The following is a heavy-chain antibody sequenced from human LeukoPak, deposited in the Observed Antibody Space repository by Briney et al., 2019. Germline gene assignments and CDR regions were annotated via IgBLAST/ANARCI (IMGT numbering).Heavy chain of an antibody. V-gene: IGHV3-23*01. CDR3: AKSTYEVSQVPAAGVTFDY. J-gene: IGHJ4*02. CDR2: ISGSGGST. CDR1: GFTFSIYA. Sequence: GGSLRLSCAASGFTFSIYAMSWVRQAPGKGLEWVSAISGSGGSTYYADSVKGRFTISRDNSKNTLYLQMNSLRAEDTAVYYCAKSTYEVSQVPAAGVTFDYWGQGTLVTVFS. D-gene: IGHD2-2*01.